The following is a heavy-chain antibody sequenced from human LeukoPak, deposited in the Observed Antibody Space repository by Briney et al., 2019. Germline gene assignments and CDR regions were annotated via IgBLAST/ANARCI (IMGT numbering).Heavy chain of an antibody. CDR2: INPNSGDT. Sequence: GASVKVSCKASGYMLTGYYIHWVRQAPGQGLEWMGWINPNSGDTNYAQKFQGRVSMTQDTSISTAYMALNRLRSDDTAVYYCARGMDYGDYARDFDYWGQGALVTVSS. CDR3: ARGMDYGDYARDFDY. CDR1: GYMLTGYY. J-gene: IGHJ4*02. V-gene: IGHV1-2*02. D-gene: IGHD4-17*01.